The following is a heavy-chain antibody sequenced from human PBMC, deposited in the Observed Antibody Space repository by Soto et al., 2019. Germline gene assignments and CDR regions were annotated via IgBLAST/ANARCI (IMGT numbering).Heavy chain of an antibody. D-gene: IGHD2-2*01. Sequence: QVQLVKYGAEVKKPWASVKVSCKASGYPFTSYYMHWVRQAPGQGLECMGIINPSGGSTSYAQKFQGRVTMNLYTSTSTGYMALSSLRSEDTAVYYCARVRSTSPKCMDVWGQGTTVTVS. CDR1: GYPFTSYY. V-gene: IGHV1-46*01. CDR3: ARVRSTSPKCMDV. CDR2: INPSGGST. J-gene: IGHJ6*02.